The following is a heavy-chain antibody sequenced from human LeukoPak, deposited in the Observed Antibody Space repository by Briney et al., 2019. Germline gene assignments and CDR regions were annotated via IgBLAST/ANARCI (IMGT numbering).Heavy chain of an antibody. Sequence: GGSLRLSCAASGFTFSSYAMSWVRQAPGKGLEWVSAISGSGGSTYYADSVKGRFTISRDNSKNTLYLQMNSLRAEDTAVYYCAKDSGRYNWNDPQWFYFDYWGQGTLVTVSS. CDR2: ISGSGGST. CDR1: GFTFSSYA. CDR3: AKDSGRYNWNDPQWFYFDY. V-gene: IGHV3-23*01. J-gene: IGHJ4*02. D-gene: IGHD1-1*01.